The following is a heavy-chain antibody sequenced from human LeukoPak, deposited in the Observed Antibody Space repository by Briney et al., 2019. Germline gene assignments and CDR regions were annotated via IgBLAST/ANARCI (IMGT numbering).Heavy chain of an antibody. CDR1: GGSFSGYY. Sequence: SETLSLTCAVYGGSFSGYYWSWFRQPPGKGLEWIGEINHSGSTNYNPSLKSRVTISVDTSKNQFSLKLSSVTAADTAVYYCARGRIVGATSATGYWGQGTLVTVSS. CDR2: INHSGST. V-gene: IGHV4-34*01. D-gene: IGHD1-26*01. J-gene: IGHJ4*02. CDR3: ARGRIVGATSATGY.